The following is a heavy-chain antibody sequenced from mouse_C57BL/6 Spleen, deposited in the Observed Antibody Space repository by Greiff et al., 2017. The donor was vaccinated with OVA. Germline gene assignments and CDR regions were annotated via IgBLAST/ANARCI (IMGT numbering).Heavy chain of an antibody. V-gene: IGHV1-22*01. CDR1: GYTFTDYN. Sequence: VQLKESGPELVKPGASVKMSCKASGYTFTDYNMHWVKQSHGKSLEWIGYINPNNGGTSYNQKFKGKATLTVNKSSSTAYMQLSSLTSEDSAVYYCASYGSSPDYYAMDYWGQGTSVTVSS. D-gene: IGHD1-1*01. CDR3: ASYGSSPDYYAMDY. J-gene: IGHJ4*01. CDR2: INPNNGGT.